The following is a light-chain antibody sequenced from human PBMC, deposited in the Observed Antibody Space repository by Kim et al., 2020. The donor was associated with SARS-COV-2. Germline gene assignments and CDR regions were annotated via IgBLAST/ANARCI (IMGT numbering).Light chain of an antibody. CDR1: QSISSW. Sequence: SASVGDRVTITCRASQSISSWLAWYQQKPGKAPNLLIYDASSVEGGVPSRFSGSGSGTEFTLTISSLQPEDSATYYCQQYNSYWTFGQGTKVDIK. CDR2: DAS. CDR3: QQYNSYWT. J-gene: IGKJ1*01. V-gene: IGKV1-5*01.